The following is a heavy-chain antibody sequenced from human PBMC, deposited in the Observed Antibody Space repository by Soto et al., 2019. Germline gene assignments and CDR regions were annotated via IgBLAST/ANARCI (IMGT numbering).Heavy chain of an antibody. V-gene: IGHV3-23*01. CDR1: GFTFKNYA. Sequence: GGSLRLSCAASGFTFKNYAMTWVRQAPGKGLEWVSSMTGSSGSTFYADSVKGRFTISRDNSKNTLFLQMSSLRAEDTAVYYCAKLGNSGTGWFDPWGQGTVVT. D-gene: IGHD1-1*01. CDR2: MTGSSGST. CDR3: AKLGNSGTGWFDP. J-gene: IGHJ5*02.